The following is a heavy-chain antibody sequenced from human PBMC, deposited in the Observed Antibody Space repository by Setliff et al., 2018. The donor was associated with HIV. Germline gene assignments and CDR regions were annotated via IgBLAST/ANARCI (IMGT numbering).Heavy chain of an antibody. CDR2: IYYSGST. CDR1: GGSFSGYY. V-gene: IGHV4-30-4*08. CDR3: ASLAAASASGYYFDY. Sequence: SETLSLTCAVYGGSFSGYYWSWIRQPPGKGLEWIGYIYYSGSTYYNPSLKSQVTISVDTSKNQLSLKLSSVTAADTAVYYCASLAAASASGYYFDYWGQGTLVTVSS. D-gene: IGHD6-13*01. J-gene: IGHJ4*02.